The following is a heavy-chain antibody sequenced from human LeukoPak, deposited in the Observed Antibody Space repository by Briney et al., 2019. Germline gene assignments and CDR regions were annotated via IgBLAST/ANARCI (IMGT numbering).Heavy chain of an antibody. V-gene: IGHV4-59*01. CDR2: INYVGGT. CDR3: ARLGYGSGTPYYYFYMDD. J-gene: IGHJ6*03. CDR1: DGSISGYY. D-gene: IGHD3-10*01. Sequence: PSETLSLTCTVPDGSISGYYWSRIRQPPGKGLEWIGYINYVGGTNYNPSLRSRVTFSRDTSKNQFSLKLRSVTAADTAVYFCARLGYGSGTPYYYFYMDDWGTGTTVTVSS.